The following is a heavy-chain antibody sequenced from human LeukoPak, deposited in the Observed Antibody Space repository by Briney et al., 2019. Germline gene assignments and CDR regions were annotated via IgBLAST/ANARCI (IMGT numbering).Heavy chain of an antibody. J-gene: IGHJ5*02. CDR3: ARTVTTGHNWFDP. CDR1: GYTFTSYA. CDR2: INAGNGNT. D-gene: IGHD4-17*01. Sequence: ASVKVSCKASGYTFTSYAMHWVRQAPGQRLEWMGWINAGNGNTKYSQKFQGRVTITRDTSASTAYMELSSLGSEDTAVYYCARTVTTGHNWFDPWGQGTLVTVSS. V-gene: IGHV1-3*01.